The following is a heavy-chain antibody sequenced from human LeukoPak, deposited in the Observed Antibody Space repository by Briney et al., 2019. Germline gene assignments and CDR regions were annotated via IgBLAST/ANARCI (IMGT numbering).Heavy chain of an antibody. V-gene: IGHV3-15*01. CDR1: GFTFSNAW. CDR2: IKSKTDGGTT. Sequence: RAGGSLRLSCAASGFTFSNAWMSWVRQAPGKGLEWVGRIKSKTDGGTTDYAAPVKGRFTISRDDSKNTLYLQMNSLKTEDTAVYYCTTDVGGLCSGGSCYSVADYFDYWGQGTLVTVSS. CDR3: TTDVGGLCSGGSCYSVADYFDY. D-gene: IGHD2-15*01. J-gene: IGHJ4*02.